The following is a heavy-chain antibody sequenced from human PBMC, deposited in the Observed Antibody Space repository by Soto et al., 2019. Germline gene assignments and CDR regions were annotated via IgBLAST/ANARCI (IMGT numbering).Heavy chain of an antibody. J-gene: IGHJ6*02. Sequence: SVKVSCKASGGTFSSYTISWVRQAPGQGLEWMGRIIPILGIANYAQKFQGRVTITADKSTGTAYMELSSLRSEDTAVYYCARGECSSTSCYSYYYGMDVWGQGTTVTVSS. V-gene: IGHV1-69*02. CDR1: GGTFSSYT. D-gene: IGHD2-2*01. CDR2: IIPILGIA. CDR3: ARGECSSTSCYSYYYGMDV.